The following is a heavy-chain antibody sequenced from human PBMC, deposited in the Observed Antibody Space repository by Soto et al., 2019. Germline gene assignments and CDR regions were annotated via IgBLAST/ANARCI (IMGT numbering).Heavy chain of an antibody. V-gene: IGHV4-39*01. D-gene: IGHD6-13*01. CDR1: GGSITSSFY. Sequence: QLQLQESGPGLVKPSETLSLSCTVSGGSITSSFYLGWIRQPPGKGLEWIGSIYGTGNTYYNPSLKGRVTISADTSTNQFSLNLISVTAADTAVYYCRSSSRYSTDVWGQGATVTVSS. CDR2: IYGTGNT. J-gene: IGHJ6*02. CDR3: RSSSRYSTDV.